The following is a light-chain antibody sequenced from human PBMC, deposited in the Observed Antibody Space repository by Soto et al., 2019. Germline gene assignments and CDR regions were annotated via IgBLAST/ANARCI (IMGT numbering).Light chain of an antibody. V-gene: IGLV2-14*01. J-gene: IGLJ1*01. CDR2: EVS. Sequence: QSALTQPASVSGSPGQTITIYCTGTSXDVGAYNYVSWYQQHPGKAPKLMIYEVSNRPSGVSDRFSGSKSGNTASLTISGLQAADEADYYCSSKRTTASLVFGTGTKVTVL. CDR3: SSKRTTASLV. CDR1: SXDVGAYNY.